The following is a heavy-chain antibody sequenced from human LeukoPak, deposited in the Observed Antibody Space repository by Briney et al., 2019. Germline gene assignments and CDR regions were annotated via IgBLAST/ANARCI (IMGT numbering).Heavy chain of an antibody. CDR2: IYPSGST. CDR3: ATVALRGYGSSGYYSSWFDP. J-gene: IGHJ5*02. V-gene: IGHV4-61*02. CDR1: GGSISSGSYF. D-gene: IGHD3-22*01. Sequence: SETLSLTCTVSGGSISSGSYFWSWIRQPAGKGLEWIGRIYPSGSTYYNPSLKSRVTISVDTSKNQFSLKLSSVTAADTAVYYCATVALRGYGSSGYYSSWFDPWGQGTLVTVSS.